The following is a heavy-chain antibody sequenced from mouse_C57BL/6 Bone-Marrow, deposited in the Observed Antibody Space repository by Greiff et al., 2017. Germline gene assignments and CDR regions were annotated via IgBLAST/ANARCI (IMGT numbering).Heavy chain of an antibody. J-gene: IGHJ3*01. CDR2: IYPGDGDT. V-gene: IGHV1-82*01. CDR1: GYAFSSSW. CDR3: ARNYYGGFAY. D-gene: IGHD1-1*01. Sequence: VQVVESGPELVKPGASVKISCKASGYAFSSSWMNWVKQRPGKGLEWIGRIYPGDGDTNYNGKFKGKATLTADKSSSTAYMQLSSLTSEDSAVYFCARNYYGGFAYWGQGTLVTVSA.